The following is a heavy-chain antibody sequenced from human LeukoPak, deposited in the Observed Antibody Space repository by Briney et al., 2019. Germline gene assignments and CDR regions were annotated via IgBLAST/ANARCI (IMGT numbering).Heavy chain of an antibody. D-gene: IGHD3-22*01. Sequence: PGGSLRLSCAASGFTFSTYAMHWVRQAPGKGLEYVSAISSSGGRTYYANSVKDRFTISRDISTNTLYLQMNSLRAEDTAVYYCAKDKFTYYYDSSGTPSFDYWGQGTLVTVSS. CDR2: ISSSGGRT. CDR3: AKDKFTYYYDSSGTPSFDY. CDR1: GFTFSTYA. V-gene: IGHV3-64*01. J-gene: IGHJ4*02.